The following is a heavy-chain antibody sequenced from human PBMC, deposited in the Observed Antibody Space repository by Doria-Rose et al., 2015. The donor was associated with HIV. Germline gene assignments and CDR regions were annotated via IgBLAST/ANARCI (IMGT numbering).Heavy chain of an antibody. CDR3: ARIKSSRWYHKYYFDF. V-gene: IGHV2-26*01. D-gene: IGHD6-13*01. Sequence: QITLKESGPVLVKPTETLTLTCTVSGVSLSSPGMGVSWIRQPPGKALEWLANIYSDDERSYNTSLKSRLTISRGTTKSHVVLTMTYRDPVDTATYYCARIKSSRWYHKYYFDFWGQGTLVIVSA. CDR2: IYSDDER. J-gene: IGHJ4*02. CDR1: GVSLSSPGMG.